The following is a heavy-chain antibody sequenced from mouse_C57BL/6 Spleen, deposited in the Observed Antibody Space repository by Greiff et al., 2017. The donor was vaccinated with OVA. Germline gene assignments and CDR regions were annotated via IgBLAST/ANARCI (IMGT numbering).Heavy chain of an antibody. D-gene: IGHD1-1*01. CDR2: IYPGSGST. V-gene: IGHV1-55*01. CDR3: ARSPAYGSSLYYFDY. J-gene: IGHJ2*01. Sequence: VQLQQPGAELVKPGASVKMSCKASGYTFTSYWITWVKQRPGQGLEWIGDIYPGSGSTNYNEKFKSKATLTVDTSSSTAYMQLSSLTSEDSAVYYCARSPAYGSSLYYFDYWGQGTTLTVSS. CDR1: GYTFTSYW.